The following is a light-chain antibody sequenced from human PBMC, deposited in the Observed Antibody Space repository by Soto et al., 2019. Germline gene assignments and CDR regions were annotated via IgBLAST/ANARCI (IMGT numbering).Light chain of an antibody. CDR3: SSYAGYSNLV. J-gene: IGLJ2*01. Sequence: QSALTQPASVSGSPGQSITISCTGTSSDVGGYNYVSWYQQHPGKAPKLMIYEVSNRPSGVSNRFSGSKSGNTASLTISGLQAEDEADYYCSSYAGYSNLVFGGGTKLTVL. V-gene: IGLV2-14*01. CDR1: SSDVGGYNY. CDR2: EVS.